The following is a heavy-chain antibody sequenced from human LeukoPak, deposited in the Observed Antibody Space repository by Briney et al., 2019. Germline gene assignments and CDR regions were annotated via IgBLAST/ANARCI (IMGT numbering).Heavy chain of an antibody. V-gene: IGHV3-43*02. Sequence: TGGSLRLSCAASGCTFDDYAMHWGRQAPGKGLEWVSLISGDGGSTYYADSVKRRFTISRDNSKNSLYLQMNSRRTEDTALYYCAKPLWFGAEIDYWGQGTLVTVSS. CDR2: ISGDGGST. CDR3: AKPLWFGAEIDY. D-gene: IGHD3-16*01. J-gene: IGHJ4*02. CDR1: GCTFDDYA.